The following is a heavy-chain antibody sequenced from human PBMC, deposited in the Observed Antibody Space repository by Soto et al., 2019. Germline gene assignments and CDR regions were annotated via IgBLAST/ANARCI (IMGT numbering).Heavy chain of an antibody. J-gene: IGHJ3*02. CDR3: ARDIEDNQLLYDALDI. CDR1: GFTIDDYA. V-gene: IGHV3-9*01. CDR2: ISWDSNSI. Sequence: PGGSLRLSCAASGFTIDDYAMHWVRQAPGKGLEWVSGISWDSNSIGYADSVKGRFTISRDNAKNSLYLQMNSLRTEDTAFYYCARDIEDNQLLYDALDIWGQGTMVTVSS. D-gene: IGHD2-2*01.